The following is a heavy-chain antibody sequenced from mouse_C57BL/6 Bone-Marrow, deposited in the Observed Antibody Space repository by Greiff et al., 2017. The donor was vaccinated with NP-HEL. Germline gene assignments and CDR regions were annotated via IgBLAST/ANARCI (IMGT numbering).Heavy chain of an antibody. J-gene: IGHJ4*01. Sequence: VQLQESGPGLVAPSQSLSITCTVSGFSFTSYGVHWVRQPPGKGLEWLVVIWSDGSTTYNSALKSRLSISKDNSKSQVFLKMNSLQTDDTAMYYCASPYSNYEGYAMDYWGQGTSDTVSS. V-gene: IGHV2-6*03. D-gene: IGHD2-5*01. CDR1: GFSFTSYG. CDR2: IWSDGST. CDR3: ASPYSNYEGYAMDY.